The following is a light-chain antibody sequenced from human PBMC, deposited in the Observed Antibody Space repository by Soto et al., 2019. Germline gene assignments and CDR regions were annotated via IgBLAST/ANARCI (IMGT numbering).Light chain of an antibody. CDR1: NSDVGGYNY. CDR2: DVN. V-gene: IGLV2-11*01. CDR3: SSYAGSYTLI. J-gene: IGLJ2*01. Sequence: QSALTQPRSVSGSPGQSVTISCTGTNSDVGGYNYVSWYQQHPGKAPKLMIYDVNKRPSGVPDRFSGSRSGNTASLTISGLQAEDEADYYCSSYAGSYTLIFGGGTKLTVL.